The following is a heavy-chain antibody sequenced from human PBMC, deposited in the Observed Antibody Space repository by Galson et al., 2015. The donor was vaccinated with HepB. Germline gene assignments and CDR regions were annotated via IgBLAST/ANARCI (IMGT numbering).Heavy chain of an antibody. CDR2: IYWDDDE. D-gene: IGHD6-13*01. CDR3: AHSPYSSGWSDRFDY. CDR1: GFSLTTSGAG. J-gene: IGHJ4*02. Sequence: PALVKPTQTLTLTCSFSGFSLTTSGAGVGWIRQPPGKALEWLALIYWDDDERYSPSLKSRLTITKDTSKNQVVLTMTNMEPVDTATYYCAHSPYSSGWSDRFDYWGQGTLVTVSS. V-gene: IGHV2-5*02.